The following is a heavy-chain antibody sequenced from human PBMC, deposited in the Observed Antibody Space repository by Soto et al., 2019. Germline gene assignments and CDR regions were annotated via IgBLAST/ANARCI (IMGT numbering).Heavy chain of an antibody. J-gene: IGHJ6*02. CDR3: AKGPRWLQWDSDYSGMHV. CDR1: GFTFSSYG. Sequence: GGSRRLSCAASGFTFSSYGMHWVRQAPGKGLEWVAVISYDGSNKYYADSVKGRFTISRDNSKNTLYMQMNSLRAEDTAVYYCAKGPRWLQWDSDYSGMHVWGQGNTLTV. CDR2: ISYDGSNK. V-gene: IGHV3-30*18. D-gene: IGHD5-12*01.